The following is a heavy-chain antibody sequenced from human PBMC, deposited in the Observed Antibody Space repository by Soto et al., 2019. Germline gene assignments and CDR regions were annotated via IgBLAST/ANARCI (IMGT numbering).Heavy chain of an antibody. CDR1: GFTFSSYG. Sequence: QVQLVESGGGVVQPGRSLRLSCAASGFTFSSYGIHWVRQAPGKGLEWVAVIWYDGSNKYYADSVKGRFTISRDNSKNTLYLQMSSLRAEYTAVDYCARAADTAASHYCYYYGMDVWGQATTVTVSS. D-gene: IGHD2-2*01. V-gene: IGHV3-33*01. J-gene: IGHJ6*02. CDR2: IWYDGSNK. CDR3: ARAADTAASHYCYYYGMDV.